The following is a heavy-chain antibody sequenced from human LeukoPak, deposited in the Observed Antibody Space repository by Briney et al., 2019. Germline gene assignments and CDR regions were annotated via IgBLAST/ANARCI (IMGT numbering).Heavy chain of an antibody. CDR1: GFTFSSYG. D-gene: IGHD1-1*01. Sequence: PGGSLRLSCAASGFTFSSYGMSWVRQAPGKGLEWASAISGSGGSTYYADSVKGRFTISRDNSKNTLYLQMNSLRAEDTAVYYCAKTSWPTGTLGVDAFDIWGQGTMVTVSS. V-gene: IGHV3-23*01. J-gene: IGHJ3*02. CDR2: ISGSGGST. CDR3: AKTSWPTGTLGVDAFDI.